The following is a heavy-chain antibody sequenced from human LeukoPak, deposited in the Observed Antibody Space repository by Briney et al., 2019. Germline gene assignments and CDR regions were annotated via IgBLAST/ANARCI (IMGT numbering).Heavy chain of an antibody. J-gene: IGHJ5*02. Sequence: ASVKVSCKASGYTFTSYDINWVRQATGQGLEWMGWMNPNSGNTGYAQKFQGRVTMTRNTSISTAYMELSSLRSEDTAVYYCARGLGTSWYSGGNWFDPWGQGTLVTVSS. D-gene: IGHD2-2*02. V-gene: IGHV1-8*01. CDR1: GYTFTSYD. CDR3: ARGLGTSWYSGGNWFDP. CDR2: MNPNSGNT.